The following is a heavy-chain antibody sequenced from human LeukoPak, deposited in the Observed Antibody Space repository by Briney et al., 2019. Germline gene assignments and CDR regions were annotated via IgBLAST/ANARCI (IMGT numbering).Heavy chain of an antibody. CDR3: AEGFMGSVGAHFGY. D-gene: IGHD1-26*01. CDR1: GLTFSTYG. Sequence: GGSLRLSCAASGLTFSTYGMSWVRQAPGKGLEWVSSIHNSGSSTYYTDSVKGRFTISRDNPKNTLYLQMNSLRAEDTAVYYCAEGFMGSVGAHFGYWGQGTLVTVSS. V-gene: IGHV3-23*01. CDR2: IHNSGSST. J-gene: IGHJ4*02.